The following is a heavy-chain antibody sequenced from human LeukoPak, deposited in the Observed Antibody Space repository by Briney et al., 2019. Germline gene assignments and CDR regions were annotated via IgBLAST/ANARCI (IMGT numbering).Heavy chain of an antibody. V-gene: IGHV1-18*01. CDR1: GYIFTNYV. J-gene: IGHJ4*02. CDR2: ISAYNGNT. CDR3: ARDGCRYCRTNRYSAY. D-gene: IGHD2-2*01. Sequence: ASVNLSSKPSGYIFTNYVISGVRQAPGQGLEWMGWISAYNGNTNYAQRLKGRVTMTTDTSTSTAYMELRSLRSDDTAVCYCARDGCRYCRTNRYSAYWSEGTLVTVSS.